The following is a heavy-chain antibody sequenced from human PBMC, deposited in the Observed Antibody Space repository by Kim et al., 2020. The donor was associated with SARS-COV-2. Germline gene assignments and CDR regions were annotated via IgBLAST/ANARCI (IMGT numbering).Heavy chain of an antibody. J-gene: IGHJ4*02. D-gene: IGHD3-10*01. CDR3: ARGTFPRATIDY. V-gene: IGHV4-61*01. CDR2: IYYSGST. Sequence: SETLSLTCTVSGGSISSGSYYWSWIRQPPGKGLEWIGYIYYSGSTNYNPSLKSRVTISVDTSKNQFSLKLSSVTAADTAVYYCARGTFPRATIDYWGQGTLVTVSS. CDR1: GGSISSGSYY.